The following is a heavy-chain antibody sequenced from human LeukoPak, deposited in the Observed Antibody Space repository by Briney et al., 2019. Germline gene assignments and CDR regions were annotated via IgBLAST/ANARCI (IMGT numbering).Heavy chain of an antibody. CDR3: AAIAAAATS. J-gene: IGHJ5*02. CDR1: GGSISSHY. D-gene: IGHD6-13*01. Sequence: SETLSLTCTVSGGSISSHYWSWIRQPPGKGLEWIGYIYYSGSTNYNPSLKSRVTISIDTSKNQFSLQLSSVTAADAAVYYCAAIAAAATSWGQGALVTVSS. CDR2: IYYSGST. V-gene: IGHV4-59*11.